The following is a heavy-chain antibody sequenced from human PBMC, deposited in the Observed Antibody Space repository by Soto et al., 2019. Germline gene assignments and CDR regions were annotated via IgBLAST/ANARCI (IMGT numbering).Heavy chain of an antibody. CDR3: ARGWGYDSNDYYYAY. D-gene: IGHD3-22*01. V-gene: IGHV1-69*01. J-gene: IGHJ4*02. CDR2: IIPIFGTA. Sequence: QVQLVQSGAAVRKPGSSVKVSCKASGGTFSRHAISWVRQAPGQGLEWMGGIIPIFGTANHAQKFQGRVKIIADESTSTVYMELSSLRSEDTAMYYCARGWGYDSNDYYYAYWGQGTLVIVSS. CDR1: GGTFSRHA.